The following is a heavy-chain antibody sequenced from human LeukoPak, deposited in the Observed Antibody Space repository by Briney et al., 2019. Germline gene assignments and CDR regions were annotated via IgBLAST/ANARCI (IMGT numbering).Heavy chain of an antibody. CDR2: IYHSGST. D-gene: IGHD3-3*01. CDR3: ARHPSYDFWSGYYSGLDAFDI. J-gene: IGHJ3*02. CDR1: GGSISSGGYS. V-gene: IGHV4-30-2*01. Sequence: SQTLSLTCAVSGGSISSGGYSWSWIRQPPGKGLEWIGYIYHSGSTYYNPSLKSRVTISVDTSKNQFSLKLSSVTAADTAVYYCARHPSYDFWSGYYSGLDAFDIWGQGTMVTVSS.